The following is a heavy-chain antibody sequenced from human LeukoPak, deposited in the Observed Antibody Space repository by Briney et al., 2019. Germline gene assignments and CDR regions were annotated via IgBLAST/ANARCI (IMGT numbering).Heavy chain of an antibody. CDR2: IYSGGAT. V-gene: IGHV3-53*01. D-gene: IGHD4-23*01. Sequence: GGSLGLSSEASGFSLSSTYMNRARQAPGKGLDWASVIYSGGATYYSDSVKGRFTISRDNSKNTLYLQMNILRVEDTAAYFCARGDDYGGAWYYFDYWGQGTLVTVSS. J-gene: IGHJ4*02. CDR3: ARGDDYGGAWYYFDY. CDR1: GFSLSSTY.